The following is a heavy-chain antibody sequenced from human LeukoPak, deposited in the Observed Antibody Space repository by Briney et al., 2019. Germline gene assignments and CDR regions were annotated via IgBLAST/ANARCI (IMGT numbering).Heavy chain of an antibody. D-gene: IGHD5-12*01. CDR3: AKRLEVVATTIDY. CDR2: INSGGGSS. V-gene: IGHV3-23*01. CDR1: GFTFSSHA. Sequence: GGSLRLSCAASGFTFSSHAMNWVRQAPGKGLEWVSGINSGGGSSYYADSVKGRFTISRDNSKNTLYLQMNSLRGEDTAVYYCAKRLEVVATTIDYWGQGTLVTVSS. J-gene: IGHJ4*02.